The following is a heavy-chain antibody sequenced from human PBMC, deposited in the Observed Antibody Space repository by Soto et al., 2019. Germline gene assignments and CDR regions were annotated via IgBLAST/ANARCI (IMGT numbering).Heavy chain of an antibody. V-gene: IGHV3-48*02. D-gene: IGHD4-17*01. J-gene: IGHJ4*02. Sequence: ESGGGLVQPGGSLRLSCVASGFTFSSYSMIWVRQAPGKGLEWVSYINNSGGTIYYADSVKGRFTISRDNAKTSLYLQMISLRDEDTAVYYCARDLRRDLRPRIAYWGQGTQVTVSS. CDR2: INNSGGTI. CDR1: GFTFSSYS. CDR3: ARDLRRDLRPRIAY.